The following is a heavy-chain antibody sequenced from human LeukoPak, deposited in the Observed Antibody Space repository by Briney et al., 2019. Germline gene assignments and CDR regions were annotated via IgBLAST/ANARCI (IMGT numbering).Heavy chain of an antibody. CDR3: VRGLKAFES. D-gene: IGHD3-16*01. V-gene: IGHV4-4*07. Sequence: PSETLSLTCTVSGGSISSYYWTWVRQPAGKGLEWIGRIYTSGSTNYSPSLKSRVTISADTSKNQLSLKLSSVAAADTAVYYCVRGLKAFESWGQGALVTVSS. CDR2: IYTSGST. J-gene: IGHJ4*02. CDR1: GGSISSYY.